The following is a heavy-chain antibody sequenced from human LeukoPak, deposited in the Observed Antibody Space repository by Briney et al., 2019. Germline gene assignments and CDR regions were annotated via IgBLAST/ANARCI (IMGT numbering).Heavy chain of an antibody. CDR3: ARDGGIAGSTTYFDY. D-gene: IGHD1-26*01. CDR1: GFTFGSYA. Sequence: PGGSLRLSCGASGFTFGSYAMTWVRQAPGKGPEWVSGISGGGGSTFYADSVRGRFTVSRDNSKNTLYLQMDSLRVDDTAIYYCARDGGIAGSTTYFDYWGQGTLVTVSS. V-gene: IGHV3-23*01. CDR2: ISGGGGST. J-gene: IGHJ4*02.